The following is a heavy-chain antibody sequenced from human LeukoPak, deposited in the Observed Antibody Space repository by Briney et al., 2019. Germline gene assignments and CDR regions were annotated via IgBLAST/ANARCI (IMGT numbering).Heavy chain of an antibody. CDR3: AKGTVVYCDY. Sequence: PGGSLRLSCAASGFTFSSYSMNWVRQAPGKGLEWVAVISYDGSNKYYADSVKGRFTISRDNSKNTLYLQMNSLRAEDTAVYYCAKGTVVYCDYWGQGTLVTVSS. CDR2: ISYDGSNK. D-gene: IGHD2-21*01. V-gene: IGHV3-30*18. J-gene: IGHJ4*02. CDR1: GFTFSSYS.